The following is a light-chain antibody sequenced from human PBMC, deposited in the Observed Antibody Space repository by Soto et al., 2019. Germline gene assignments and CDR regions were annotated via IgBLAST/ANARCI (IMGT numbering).Light chain of an antibody. Sequence: QSALTQPPSVSGAPGQRVTISCTGSSSNIGAGYDVHWYQQLPGTAPKLLIYGNSNRPSGVPDRFSGSKSGTSASLAITGLQAEDEADYYCQSYDSSIYVFGNGTKVTV. V-gene: IGLV1-40*01. CDR3: QSYDSSIYV. CDR1: SSNIGAGYD. CDR2: GNS. J-gene: IGLJ1*01.